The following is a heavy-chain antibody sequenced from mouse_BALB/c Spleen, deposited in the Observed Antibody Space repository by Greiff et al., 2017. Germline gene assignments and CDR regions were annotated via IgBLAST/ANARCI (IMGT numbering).Heavy chain of an antibody. CDR1: GYTFTSYW. CDR2: INPSTGYT. V-gene: IGHV1-7*01. D-gene: IGHD2-2*01. CDR3: ARGGGYAYYYAMDY. Sequence: QVQLQQSGAELAKPGASVKMSCKASGYTFTSYWMHWVKQRPGQGLEWIGYINPSTGYTEYNQKFKDKATLTADISSSTAYMQLSSLTSEDSAVYYCARGGGYAYYYAMDYWGQGTSVTVSS. J-gene: IGHJ4*01.